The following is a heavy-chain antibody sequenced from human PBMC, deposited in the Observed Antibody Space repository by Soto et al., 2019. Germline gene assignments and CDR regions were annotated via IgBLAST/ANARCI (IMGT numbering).Heavy chain of an antibody. CDR2: ISAYNGNT. Sequence: ASVKVSCKASGYTFTSYGTSWVRQAPGQGLEWMGWISAYNGNTNYAQKLQGRVTMTTDTSTSTAYMELRSLRSDDTAVYYCAAGAGVLRYFDWSRDAFDIWGQGTMVTVSS. CDR3: AAGAGVLRYFDWSRDAFDI. V-gene: IGHV1-18*01. D-gene: IGHD3-9*01. CDR1: GYTFTSYG. J-gene: IGHJ3*02.